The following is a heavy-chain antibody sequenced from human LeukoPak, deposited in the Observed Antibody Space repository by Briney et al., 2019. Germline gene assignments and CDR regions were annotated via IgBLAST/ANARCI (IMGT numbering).Heavy chain of an antibody. J-gene: IGHJ4*02. D-gene: IGHD3-10*01. V-gene: IGHV4-59*08. Sequence: PSETLSLTCTVSGGSISSYYWSWIRQPPGKGLEWIGYIYYSGSTNYNPSLKSRVTISVDTSKNQFSLKLSSVTAADTAVYYCARRQGKYYFDYWGQGTLVTVSS. CDR2: IYYSGST. CDR3: ARRQGKYYFDY. CDR1: GGSISSYY.